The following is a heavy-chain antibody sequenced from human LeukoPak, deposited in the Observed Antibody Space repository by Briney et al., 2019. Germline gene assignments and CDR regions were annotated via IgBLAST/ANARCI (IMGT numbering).Heavy chain of an antibody. V-gene: IGHV4-34*01. D-gene: IGHD6-13*01. CDR2: INHSGST. CDR3: ARGLVGSWYGLSWFDP. J-gene: IGHJ5*02. CDR1: GGSFSGYY. Sequence: SETLSLTCAVYGGSFSGYYWSWIRQPPGKGLEWIGGINHSGSTNYNPSLKSRVTISVDTSKNQFSLKLSSVTAADTAVYYCARGLVGSWYGLSWFDPWGQGTLVTVSS.